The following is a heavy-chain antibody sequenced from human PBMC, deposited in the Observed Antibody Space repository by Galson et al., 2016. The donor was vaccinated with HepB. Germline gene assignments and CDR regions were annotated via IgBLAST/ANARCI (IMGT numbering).Heavy chain of an antibody. CDR2: IVSGSDTI. V-gene: IGHV3-48*02. D-gene: IGHD5-18*01. J-gene: IGHJ6*02. CDR3: ARGQDTSVEIYYYSMDV. CDR1: GSFFSSNV. Sequence: SLRLSCAASGSFFSSNVTNWVRQAPGKGLEWVSYIVSGSDTIYYADSVKGRFTISRDNAKNSLYLQMIGLRDEDTAVYYCARGQDTSVEIYYYSMDVWGQGTTVTVSS.